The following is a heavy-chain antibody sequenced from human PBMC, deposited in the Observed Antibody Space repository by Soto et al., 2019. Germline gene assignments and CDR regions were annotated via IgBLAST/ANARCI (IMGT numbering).Heavy chain of an antibody. CDR3: AHRRGAYYFDY. D-gene: IGHD1-26*01. J-gene: IGHJ4*02. Sequence: QITLKESGPTLVKPTQTLTLTCTFSGFSLSTNGVGVGWIRQPPGKALEWLALIYWDGDKRYSPSLQSRLTITKDTSKTQVVLTMTNIDPVDTATYYCAHRRGAYYFDYWGQGTLFTVTS. CDR2: IYWDGDK. CDR1: GFSLSTNGVG. V-gene: IGHV2-5*02.